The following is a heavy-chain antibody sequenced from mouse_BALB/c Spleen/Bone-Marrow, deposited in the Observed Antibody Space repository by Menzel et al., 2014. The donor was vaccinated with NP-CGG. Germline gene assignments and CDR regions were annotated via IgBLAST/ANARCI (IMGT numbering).Heavy chain of an antibody. Sequence: QVQLQQSGAELMKPGASVKISCKATGYTFSSYWIEWVKQRPGHGLEWIGEILPGSGSNKYNEKFKGKATFTADTSSNTAYMQLSSLTSEYSAVYYCATARATSYYGMDYWGQGTSVTVSS. V-gene: IGHV1-9*01. J-gene: IGHJ4*01. CDR1: GYTFSSYW. D-gene: IGHD3-1*01. CDR2: ILPGSGSN. CDR3: ATARATSYYGMDY.